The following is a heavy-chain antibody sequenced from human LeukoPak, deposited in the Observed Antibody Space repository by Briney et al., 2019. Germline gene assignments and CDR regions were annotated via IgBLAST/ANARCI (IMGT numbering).Heavy chain of an antibody. D-gene: IGHD2-15*01. CDR1: GFTFSSYW. J-gene: IGHJ4*02. Sequence: PGGSLRLSCAASGFTFSSYWMSWVRQAPGKGLEWVANIKQDGSERYYVDSVKGRFTISRGNAKNSLYLQMNSLRAEDTAVYYCARDRPDIVVVVAATLFDYWGQGTLVTVSS. CDR2: IKQDGSER. CDR3: ARDRPDIVVVVAATLFDY. V-gene: IGHV3-7*01.